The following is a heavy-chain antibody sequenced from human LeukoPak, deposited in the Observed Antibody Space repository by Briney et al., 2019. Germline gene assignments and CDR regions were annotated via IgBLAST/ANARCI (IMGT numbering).Heavy chain of an antibody. CDR3: ARGRGYCSSTSCLPGWFDP. Sequence: TSVKVSCKASGYTFTSYDINWVRQATGQGLEWMGWMNPNSGNTGYAQKFQGRVTMTRNTSISTAYMELSSLRSEDTAVYYCARGRGYCSSTSCLPGWFDPWGQGTLVTVSS. V-gene: IGHV1-8*01. CDR2: MNPNSGNT. J-gene: IGHJ5*02. D-gene: IGHD2-2*01. CDR1: GYTFTSYD.